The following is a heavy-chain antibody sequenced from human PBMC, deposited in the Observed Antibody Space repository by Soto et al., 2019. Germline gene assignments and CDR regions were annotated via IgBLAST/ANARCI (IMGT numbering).Heavy chain of an antibody. V-gene: IGHV1-46*01. D-gene: IGHD4-17*01. J-gene: IGHJ4*02. Sequence: QVQLVQSGAEVKTPGASVTVSCKASGYTFTSYYLHWLRQARGQGLEWMGIITPSSDGTRFSQRFQDRVTMTRDTSTGTIYMDLRGMTFEDTAVYYGARSVSTNTAPIDYWGQGTLVTVSS. CDR3: ARSVSTNTAPIDY. CDR2: ITPSSDGT. CDR1: GYTFTSYY.